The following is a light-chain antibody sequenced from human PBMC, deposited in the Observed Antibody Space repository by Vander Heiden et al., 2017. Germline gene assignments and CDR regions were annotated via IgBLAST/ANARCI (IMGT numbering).Light chain of an antibody. CDR1: TLGDKY. Sequence: SFELAQPPSVSVSPGQTASITCPGDTLGDKYASWYQQKPGQSPVLVIYQDRKRPSGIPERFSGSNSGNTATLTISGAQAMDEADYYCQAWDSSTWVFGGGTKLTVL. J-gene: IGLJ3*02. V-gene: IGLV3-1*01. CDR3: QAWDSSTWV. CDR2: QDR.